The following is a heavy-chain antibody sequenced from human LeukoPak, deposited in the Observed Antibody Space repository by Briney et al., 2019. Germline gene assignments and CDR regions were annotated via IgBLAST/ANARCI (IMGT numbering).Heavy chain of an antibody. V-gene: IGHV1-69*13. CDR2: IIPIFGTA. Sequence: GASVKVSCKASGYTFTGYYMHWVRQAPGQGLEWMGGIIPIFGTANYAQKFQGRVTITADESTSTAYMELSSLRSEDTAVYYCARGPCCYWMSQDYWGQGTLVTVSS. J-gene: IGHJ4*02. D-gene: IGHD2-15*01. CDR3: ARGPCCYWMSQDY. CDR1: GYTFTGYY.